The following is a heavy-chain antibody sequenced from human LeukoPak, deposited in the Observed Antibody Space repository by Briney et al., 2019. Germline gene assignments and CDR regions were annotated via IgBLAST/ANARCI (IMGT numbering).Heavy chain of an antibody. Sequence: SVKVSCKASGGTFSSYAISWVRQAPGQGLEWKGGIIPIFGTANYAQKFQGRVTITADESTSTAYMELSSLRSEDTAVYYCARDTSSSWSYYYYGMDVWGQGTTVTVSS. D-gene: IGHD6-13*01. CDR1: GGTFSSYA. CDR2: IIPIFGTA. CDR3: ARDTSSSWSYYYYGMDV. V-gene: IGHV1-69*01. J-gene: IGHJ6*02.